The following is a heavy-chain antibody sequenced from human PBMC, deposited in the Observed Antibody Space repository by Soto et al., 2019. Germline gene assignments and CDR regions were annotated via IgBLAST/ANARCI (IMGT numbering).Heavy chain of an antibody. CDR1: GFTFSSYG. V-gene: IGHV3-30*18. CDR3: AKRREVRYFDWLSSEYFQH. D-gene: IGHD3-9*01. CDR2: ISYDGSNK. J-gene: IGHJ1*01. Sequence: GGSLRLSCAASGFTFSSYGMHWVRQAPGKGLEWVAVISYDGSNKYYADSVKGRFTISRDNSKNTLYLQMNSLRAEDTAVYYCAKRREVRYFDWLSSEYFQHWGQGTLVTVSS.